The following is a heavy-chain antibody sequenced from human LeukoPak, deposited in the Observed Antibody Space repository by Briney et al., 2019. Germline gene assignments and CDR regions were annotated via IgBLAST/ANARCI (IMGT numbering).Heavy chain of an antibody. J-gene: IGHJ4*02. Sequence: GGSLRLSCAASGFTFSSYAMSWVRQAPGKGLEWVSAISGSGGSTYYADSVKGRFTISRDNSKNTLYLQMTSLRAEDTAVYYCAKTPITMIVVVPRRGMVPFDYWGQGTLVTVSS. V-gene: IGHV3-23*01. CDR1: GFTFSSYA. D-gene: IGHD3-22*01. CDR3: AKTPITMIVVVPRRGMVPFDY. CDR2: ISGSGGST.